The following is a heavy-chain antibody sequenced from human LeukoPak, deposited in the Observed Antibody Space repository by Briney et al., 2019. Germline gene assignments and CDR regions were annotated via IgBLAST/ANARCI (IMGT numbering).Heavy chain of an antibody. CDR1: GFTFSNYW. V-gene: IGHV3-7*01. Sequence: GGSLRLSCAASGFTFSNYWMSWVRQAPGKGLEWVANIKQDGSQKLFVDSLEGRFTISRDNAKNSLYLQMNSLRAEDTAVYYCARIMTTVTTVEYWGQGTLVTVSS. CDR3: ARIMTTVTTVEY. D-gene: IGHD4-17*01. J-gene: IGHJ4*02. CDR2: IKQDGSQK.